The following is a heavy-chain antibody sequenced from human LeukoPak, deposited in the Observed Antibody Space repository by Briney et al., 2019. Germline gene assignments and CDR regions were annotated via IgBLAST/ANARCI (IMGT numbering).Heavy chain of an antibody. CDR3: ARDPGPSGHIPIDAFDI. V-gene: IGHV3-7*01. CDR1: GFTFSSYW. CDR2: IKQDGSEK. Sequence: PGGSLRLSCAASGFTFSSYWMSWVRQAPGKGLEWVANIKQDGSEKYYVDSVKGRFTISRDNAKNSLYLQMNSLRAEDTAVYYCARDPGPSGHIPIDAFDIWGQGTMVTVSS. J-gene: IGHJ3*02. D-gene: IGHD2-15*01.